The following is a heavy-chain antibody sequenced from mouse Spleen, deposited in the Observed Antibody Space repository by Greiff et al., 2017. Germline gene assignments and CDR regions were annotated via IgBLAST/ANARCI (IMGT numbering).Heavy chain of an antibody. V-gene: IGHV1-80*01. CDR1: GYAFSSYW. D-gene: IGHD1-1*01. J-gene: IGHJ4*01. CDR3: ARPNYYCSHYYAMDY. CDR2: IYPGDGDT. Sequence: VKLVESGAEPVRPGSSVKISCKASGYAFSSYWMNWVKQRPGQGLEWIGQIYPGDGDTTYNGKFKGKATLTADKSSSTAYMQLSSLTSEDSAVYFCARPNYYCSHYYAMDYWGQGTSVTVSS.